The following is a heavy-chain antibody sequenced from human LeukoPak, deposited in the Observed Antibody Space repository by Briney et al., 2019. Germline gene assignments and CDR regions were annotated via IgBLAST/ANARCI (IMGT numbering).Heavy chain of an antibody. CDR2: IYYSGST. CDR1: GGSISSSSYY. J-gene: IGHJ4*02. Sequence: SETLSLTCTVSGGSISSSSYYWGWIRQPPGKGLEWIGSIYYSGSTYYNPSLKSRVTISVDTSKNQFSLKLSSVTAADTAVYYCVGYGGNFIDYWGQGTLVTVSS. V-gene: IGHV4-39*01. CDR3: VGYGGNFIDY. D-gene: IGHD4-23*01.